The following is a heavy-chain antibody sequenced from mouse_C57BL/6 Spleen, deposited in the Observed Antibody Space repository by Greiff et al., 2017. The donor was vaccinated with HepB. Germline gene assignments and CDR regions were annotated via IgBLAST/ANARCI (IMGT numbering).Heavy chain of an antibody. CDR3: ARRGEEDYYGNYGDY. CDR2: IDPNSGGT. Sequence: QVQLKESGAELVKPGASVKLSCKASGYTFTSYWMHWVKQRPGRGLEWIGRIDPNSGGTKYNEKFKSKATLTVDKPSSTAYMQLSSLTSEDSAVYYCARRGEEDYYGNYGDYWGQGTTLTVSS. CDR1: GYTFTSYW. D-gene: IGHD2-1*01. J-gene: IGHJ2*01. V-gene: IGHV1-72*01.